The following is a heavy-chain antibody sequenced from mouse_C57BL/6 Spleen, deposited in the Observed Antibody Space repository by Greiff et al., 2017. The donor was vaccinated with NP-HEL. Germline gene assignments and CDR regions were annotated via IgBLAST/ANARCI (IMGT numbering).Heavy chain of an antibody. Sequence: EVKVEESGGGLVQPGGSLKLSCAASGFTFSDYGMAWVRQAPRKGPEWVAFISNLAYSIYYADTVTGRFTISRENAKNTLYLEMSSLRSEDTAMYYCARHGYDGSFAYWGQGTLVTVSA. D-gene: IGHD2-3*01. CDR2: ISNLAYSI. CDR1: GFTFSDYG. J-gene: IGHJ3*01. V-gene: IGHV5-15*04. CDR3: ARHGYDGSFAY.